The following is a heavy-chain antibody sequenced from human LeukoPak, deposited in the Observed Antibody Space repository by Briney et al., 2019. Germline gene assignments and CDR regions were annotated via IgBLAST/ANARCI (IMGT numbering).Heavy chain of an antibody. CDR2: IDSDGSGA. CDR1: GFTFSTYW. D-gene: IGHD3-10*01. Sequence: PGGSLRLSCAASGFTFSTYWMHWVRQAPGMGLVWVSRIDSDGSGASYADSVKGRFTISRDNAKNTLYLQMNSLRAEDTAVYYCARIGPSGSGRYFFLDPWGQGTLVTVSP. J-gene: IGHJ5*02. V-gene: IGHV3-74*01. CDR3: ARIGPSGSGRYFFLDP.